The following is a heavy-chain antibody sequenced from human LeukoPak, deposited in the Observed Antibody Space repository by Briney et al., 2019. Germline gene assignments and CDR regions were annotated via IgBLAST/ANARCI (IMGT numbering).Heavy chain of an antibody. CDR1: GYTFTSYD. J-gene: IGHJ4*02. Sequence: ASVKVSCKASGYTFTSYDINWVRQATGQGLEWMGWMNPNSGNTGYAQKFQGRVTMTRNTSISTAYMELSSLRSEDTAVYYCAREGGTYSSGPGTFDYWGQGTLVTVSS. V-gene: IGHV1-8*01. CDR2: MNPNSGNT. CDR3: AREGGTYSSGPGTFDY. D-gene: IGHD6-19*01.